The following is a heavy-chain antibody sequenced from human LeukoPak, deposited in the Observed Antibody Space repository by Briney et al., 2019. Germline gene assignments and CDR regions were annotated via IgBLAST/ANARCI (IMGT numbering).Heavy chain of an antibody. V-gene: IGHV3-48*03. Sequence: GGSLRLSCAASGFTFSSYEMSWVRQAPGEGLEWVSYITNSGETMYYADSVKGRFTISRDNAKNTLYLQMNSLRIEDTAVYYCAESPWHGYWGQGTLVTVSS. CDR2: ITNSGETM. J-gene: IGHJ4*02. CDR1: GFTFSSYE. CDR3: AESPWHGY.